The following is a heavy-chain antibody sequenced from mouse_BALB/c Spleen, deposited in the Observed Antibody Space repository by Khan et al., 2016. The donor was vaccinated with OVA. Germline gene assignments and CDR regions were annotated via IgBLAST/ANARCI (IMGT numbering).Heavy chain of an antibody. CDR1: GFSLTDYG. V-gene: IGHV2-6-5*01. J-gene: IGHJ4*01. D-gene: IGHD2-10*02. Sequence: QVQLKQSGPGLVAPSQSLSITCTASGFSLTDYGVSWIRQPPGKGLEWMGVIWAGGSTYYYSALKSRLSTIKDNSASQAFLMMISLRTEDTAEYYGAKWVWSYYFTLDYWGQGTSVTVSS. CDR2: IWAGGST. CDR3: AKWVWSYYFTLDY.